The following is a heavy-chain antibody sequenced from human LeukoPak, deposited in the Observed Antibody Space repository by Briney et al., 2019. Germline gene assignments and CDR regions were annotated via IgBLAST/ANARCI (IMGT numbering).Heavy chain of an antibody. CDR3: ARLDSSGYYLLP. CDR2: IYPGDSDT. Sequence: GESLKISCQWSGYNFNNYWIGWARQTPGKGLDWMGIIYPGDSDTRYSPSFQGQVTISADKSISTAYLQWSSLKASDTAMYYCARLDSSGYYLLPWGQGTLVTVSS. J-gene: IGHJ4*02. V-gene: IGHV5-51*01. D-gene: IGHD3-22*01. CDR1: GYNFNNYW.